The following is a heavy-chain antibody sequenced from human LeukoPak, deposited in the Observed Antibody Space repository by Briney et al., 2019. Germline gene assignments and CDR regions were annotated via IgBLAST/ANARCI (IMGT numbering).Heavy chain of an antibody. CDR1: GGTFSSYA. Sequence: SVKVSCKASGGTFSSYAISWVRQAPGQGLEWMGRIIPIFGTANYAQKLQGRVTINTDEYTSTAYMELSSLRSEDTAVYYCARDRTAPRTLWFDPWGQGTLVTVSS. CDR2: IIPIFGTA. V-gene: IGHV1-69*05. J-gene: IGHJ5*02. D-gene: IGHD5-18*01. CDR3: ARDRTAPRTLWFDP.